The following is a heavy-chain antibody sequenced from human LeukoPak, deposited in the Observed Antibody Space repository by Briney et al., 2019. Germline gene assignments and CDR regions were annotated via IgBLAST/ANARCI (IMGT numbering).Heavy chain of an antibody. CDR1: GGPISSSHW. CDR2: IHYSGSI. CDR3: ARGPPYSISWSNWFDS. D-gene: IGHD6-13*01. J-gene: IGHJ5*01. Sequence: SETLSLTCAVSGGPISSSHWWSWIRQPPGKGLKWFGEIHYSGSINCTPSLKSRVTISIDKSKNQFSLKLSSVTAADTAVYYCARGPPYSISWSNWFDSWGQGTLVTVSS. V-gene: IGHV4-4*02.